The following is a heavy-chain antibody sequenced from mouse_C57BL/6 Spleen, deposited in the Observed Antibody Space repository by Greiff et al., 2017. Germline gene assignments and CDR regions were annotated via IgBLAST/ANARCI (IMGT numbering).Heavy chain of an antibody. Sequence: QVQLKESGAELVRPGTSVKMSCKASGYTFTNYWIGWAKQRPGHGLEWIGDIYPGGGYTNYNEKFKGKATLTADKSSSTAYMQFSSLTSEDSAIYYCARRGGNYEDYFDYWGQGTTLTVSS. CDR3: ARRGGNYEDYFDY. D-gene: IGHD2-1*01. J-gene: IGHJ2*01. V-gene: IGHV1-63*01. CDR2: IYPGGGYT. CDR1: GYTFTNYW.